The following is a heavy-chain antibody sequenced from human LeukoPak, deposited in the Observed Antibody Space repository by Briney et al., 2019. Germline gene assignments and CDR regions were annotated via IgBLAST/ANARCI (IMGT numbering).Heavy chain of an antibody. CDR2: IIPILGIA. V-gene: IGHV1-69*04. D-gene: IGHD3-22*01. Sequence: GASVKVSCKASGGTFSSYAISWVRQAPGQGLEWMGRIIPILGIANYAQKFQGRVTITADKSTSTAYMELSSLRSEDTAVYYCARGHVNTMIVVADGWFDPWGQGTLVTVSS. CDR1: GGTFSSYA. CDR3: ARGHVNTMIVVADGWFDP. J-gene: IGHJ5*02.